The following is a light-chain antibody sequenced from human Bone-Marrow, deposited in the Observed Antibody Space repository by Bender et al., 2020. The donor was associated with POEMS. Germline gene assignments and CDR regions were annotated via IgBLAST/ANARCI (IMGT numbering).Light chain of an antibody. Sequence: QSVLTQPPSVSGAPGQRVTISCTGSSSNTGSGYDVHWYQQLPGTAPKLMIYDVTNRPSGVSNRFSGSKSGNTASLTISGLQTEDEADYYCSSYTGSSTLVVFGGGTKLTVL. CDR3: SSYTGSSTLVV. CDR1: SSNTGSGYD. CDR2: DVT. J-gene: IGLJ2*01. V-gene: IGLV1-40*01.